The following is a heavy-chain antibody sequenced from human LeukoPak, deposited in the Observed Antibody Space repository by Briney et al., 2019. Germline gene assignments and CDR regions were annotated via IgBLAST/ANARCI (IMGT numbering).Heavy chain of an antibody. CDR3: ARGYSSSWNYFDY. CDR1: GGSISNYY. J-gene: IGHJ4*02. Sequence: SETLSLTCSVSGGSISNYYWTWIRQPPGKGLEWIGYVFDSGGTNYNPSLKSRVTISVDTSKKQFSLKLSSVTAADTAVYYCARGYSSSWNYFDYWGQGTLVTVSS. V-gene: IGHV4-59*01. CDR2: VFDSGGT. D-gene: IGHD6-13*01.